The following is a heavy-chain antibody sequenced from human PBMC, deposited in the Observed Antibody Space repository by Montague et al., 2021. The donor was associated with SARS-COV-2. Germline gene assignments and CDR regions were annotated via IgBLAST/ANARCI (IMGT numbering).Heavy chain of an antibody. D-gene: IGHD3-16*02. CDR3: TRDYRSVVGDGLDI. CDR1: GFTFSYYD. V-gene: IGHV3-48*03. J-gene: IGHJ3*02. Sequence: SLRLSCEASGFTFSYYDMNWVCQAPGKGPEWISYISTSAYTTSYAGSVKGRFTISRDNGKNSLYLQMNSLRVEDTAVYYCTRDYRSVVGDGLDIWGQGTKVTVSS. CDR2: ISTSAYTT.